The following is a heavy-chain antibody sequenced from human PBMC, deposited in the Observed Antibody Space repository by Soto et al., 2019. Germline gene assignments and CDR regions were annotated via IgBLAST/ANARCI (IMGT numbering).Heavy chain of an antibody. J-gene: IGHJ5*02. CDR2: IIPIFGTA. CDR3: ARVGQWLPTGWFDP. D-gene: IGHD6-19*01. CDR1: GGTFSSYA. Sequence: QVQLVQSGAEVKKPGSSVKVSCKASGGTFSSYAISWVRQAPGQGLEWMGGIIPIFGTANYAQKFQGRVTITADDXXSTADMELSSLRSEDTAVYYCARVGQWLPTGWFDPWGQGTLVTVSS. V-gene: IGHV1-69*12.